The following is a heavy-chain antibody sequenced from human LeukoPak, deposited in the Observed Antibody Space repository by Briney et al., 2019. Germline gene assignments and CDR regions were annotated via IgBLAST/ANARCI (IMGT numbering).Heavy chain of an antibody. CDR1: GFTVSSNY. CDR3: ASFPYDSSGYYLF. CDR2: IYSGGST. J-gene: IGHJ4*02. Sequence: GGSLRLSCAASGFTVSSNYMSWVRQAPGKGVEWVSVIYSGGSTYYADSVKGRFTISRDNSKNTLYLQMNSLRAEDTAVYYCASFPYDSSGYYLFWGQGTLVTVSS. V-gene: IGHV3-53*01. D-gene: IGHD3-22*01.